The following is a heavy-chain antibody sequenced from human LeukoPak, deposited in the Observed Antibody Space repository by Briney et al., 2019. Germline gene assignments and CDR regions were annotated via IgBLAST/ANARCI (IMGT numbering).Heavy chain of an antibody. Sequence: SETLSLTCTASGRSISSHYWSWIRQPPGKGLGWVGFIYYSGSTNYNPSLKNRVTISVDTSKNQFSLKLSSVTAADTAVYYCAKVLGYYDFWGGYYTGGWFDPWGQGTLVTVSS. J-gene: IGHJ5*02. CDR1: GRSISSHY. D-gene: IGHD3-3*01. V-gene: IGHV4-59*11. CDR2: IYYSGST. CDR3: AKVLGYYDFWGGYYTGGWFDP.